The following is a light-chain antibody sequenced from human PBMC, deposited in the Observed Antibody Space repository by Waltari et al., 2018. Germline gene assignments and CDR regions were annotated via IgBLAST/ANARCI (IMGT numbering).Light chain of an antibody. Sequence: DIVMTQSPESLTVSLGDRATINCKSSQSLLYNSNDQYYLAWYQQKPGQPPKLLIYWASTRASGVPERFSGSGSGTDFTLTITNLQPEDVAVYYCQQYYSTFLTFGGGTKVE. CDR1: QSLLYNSNDQYY. J-gene: IGKJ4*01. CDR3: QQYYSTFLT. V-gene: IGKV4-1*01. CDR2: WAS.